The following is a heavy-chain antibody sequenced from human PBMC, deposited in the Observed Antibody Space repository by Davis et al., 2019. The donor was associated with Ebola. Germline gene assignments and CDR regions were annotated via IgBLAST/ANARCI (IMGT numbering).Heavy chain of an antibody. CDR1: GGSIISSSSY. V-gene: IGHV4-39*01. CDR3: ARGELELLPPLYYYYGMDV. J-gene: IGHJ6*04. CDR2: IYYSGIT. Sequence: MPGGSLRLSCTVSGGSIISSSSYWGWIRQPPRKGLEWIGSIYYSGITYYNPSLKNRVTISVDTYKNQFSLKLRSVTAADTAVYYCARGELELLPPLYYYYGMDVWGKGTTVTVSS. D-gene: IGHD1-7*01.